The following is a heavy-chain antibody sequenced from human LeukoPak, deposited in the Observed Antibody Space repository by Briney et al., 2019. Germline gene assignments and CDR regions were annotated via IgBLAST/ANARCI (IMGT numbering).Heavy chain of an antibody. J-gene: IGHJ4*02. D-gene: IGHD3-10*01. CDR2: INHSGST. V-gene: IGHV4-34*01. Sequence: SETLSLTCAVYGGSFSGYYWSWIRRPPGKGLEWIGEINHSGSTNYNPSLKSRVTISVDTSKNQFSLKLSSVTAADTAVYYCAREFGELLSWGQGTPVTVSS. CDR1: GGSFSGYY. CDR3: AREFGELLS.